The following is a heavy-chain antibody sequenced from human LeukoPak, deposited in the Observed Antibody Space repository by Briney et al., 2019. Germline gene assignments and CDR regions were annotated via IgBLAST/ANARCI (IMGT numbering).Heavy chain of an antibody. CDR3: ARDYDRGEFDY. Sequence: SETLSLTCTVSGGSISSDNYYWSWIRQPPGKGLEWIGYIYYSGSTNYNPSLKSRVTISVDTSKNQFSLKLSSVTAADTAVYYCARDYDRGEFDYWGQGTLVTVSS. CDR1: GGSISSDNYY. J-gene: IGHJ4*02. D-gene: IGHD3-22*01. CDR2: IYYSGST. V-gene: IGHV4-61*01.